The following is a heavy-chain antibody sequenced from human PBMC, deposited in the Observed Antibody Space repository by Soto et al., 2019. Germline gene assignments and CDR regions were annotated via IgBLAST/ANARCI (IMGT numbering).Heavy chain of an antibody. V-gene: IGHV3-30-3*01. CDR1: GFTISSHA. Sequence: QVQLVESGGGVVQPGRSLRLSCAASGFTISSHAMHWVRQAPGKGLEWVAIISYDGSNKNYADSVKGRFTISRDNSKNTLYLQMNSLRTEDTAVYYCARDASGAGTRWFDPWGQGTLVTVSS. CDR2: ISYDGSNK. J-gene: IGHJ5*02. D-gene: IGHD6-19*01. CDR3: ARDASGAGTRWFDP.